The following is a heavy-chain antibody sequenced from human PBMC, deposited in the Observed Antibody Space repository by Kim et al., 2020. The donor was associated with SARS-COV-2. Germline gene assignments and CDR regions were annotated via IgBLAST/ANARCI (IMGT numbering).Heavy chain of an antibody. V-gene: IGHV3-21*01. D-gene: IGHD5-12*01. Sequence: GGSLRLSCAASGFTFSSYSMNWVRQAPGKGLEWVSSISSSSSYIYYADSVKGRFTISRDNAKNSLYLQMNSLRAEDTAVYYCAREGYRDGYNHFDYWGQGTLVTVSS. CDR1: GFTFSSYS. J-gene: IGHJ4*02. CDR3: AREGYRDGYNHFDY. CDR2: ISSSSSYI.